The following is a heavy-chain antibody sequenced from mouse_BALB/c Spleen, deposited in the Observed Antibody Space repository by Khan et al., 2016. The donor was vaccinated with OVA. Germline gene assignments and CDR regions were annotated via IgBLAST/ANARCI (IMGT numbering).Heavy chain of an antibody. CDR2: INTYTGES. J-gene: IGHJ4*01. D-gene: IGHD2-14*01. CDR3: SRLGYSGTRDC. Sequence: QIQLVQSGPQLKKPGETVQISCKASGFTFTNYGMNWVKQAPGKGLKWMGWINTYTGESTFADDFKGRFAFSLEDSDSTAYLQIYSLKNEDTATYFCSRLGYSGTRDCRGQGISVTGSA. CDR1: GFTFTNYG. V-gene: IGHV9-3-1*01.